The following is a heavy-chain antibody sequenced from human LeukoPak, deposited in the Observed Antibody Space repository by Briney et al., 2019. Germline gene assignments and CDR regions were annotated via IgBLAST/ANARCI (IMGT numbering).Heavy chain of an antibody. CDR1: GFTFSSYA. CDR2: ISYGGSNK. D-gene: IGHD3-3*01. V-gene: IGHV3-30*04. Sequence: GGSLRLSCAASGFTFSSYAMHWVRQAPGKGLEWVAVISYGGSNKYYADSVKGQFTISRDNSKNTLSLQMNSLRAEDTAVYYCARGGRYDFWSGYGPDGMDVWGQGTTVTVSS. CDR3: ARGGRYDFWSGYGPDGMDV. J-gene: IGHJ6*02.